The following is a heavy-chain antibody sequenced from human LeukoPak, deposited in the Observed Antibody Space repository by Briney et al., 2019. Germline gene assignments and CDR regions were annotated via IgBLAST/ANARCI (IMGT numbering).Heavy chain of an antibody. CDR2: ISGSGIST. V-gene: IGHV3-23*01. CDR1: GFTFNSYA. J-gene: IGHJ5*02. D-gene: IGHD3-10*01. Sequence: GGSLRLSCAASGFTFNSYAMSWVRQAPGKGLEWVSSISGSGISTYYADSVKGRFTISRDNSKNTLYLQMNSLRAEDTAVYYCARDLRTVMVRGVISRFDPWGQGTLVAVSS. CDR3: ARDLRTVMVRGVISRFDP.